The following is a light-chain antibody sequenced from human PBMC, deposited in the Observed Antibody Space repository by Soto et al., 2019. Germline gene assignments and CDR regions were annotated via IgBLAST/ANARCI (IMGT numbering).Light chain of an antibody. V-gene: IGKV3-20*01. CDR3: QQYGSSGT. CDR1: QTVTGNY. J-gene: IGKJ1*01. Sequence: EIVLTQSPGTLSLSPGDRATLSCRASQTVTGNYLAWYHQKPGQPPRLLIHSASSRATGIPDRFSASGTGTDFTLTISRLEPEDFAVYYCQQYGSSGTFGQGTKVDIK. CDR2: SAS.